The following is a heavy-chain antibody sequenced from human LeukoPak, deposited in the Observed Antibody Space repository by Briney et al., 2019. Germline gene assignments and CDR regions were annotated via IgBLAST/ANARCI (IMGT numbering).Heavy chain of an antibody. CDR1: GFTFSSYG. V-gene: IGHV3-23*01. CDR2: ISSSSGST. J-gene: IGHJ3*02. D-gene: IGHD2-2*02. Sequence: GTLRLSCAASGFTFSSYGMTWVRQAPGKGLEWVAAISSSSGSTYYADSVKGRFNISRDNSKNSLYLHMNRPRAEDTALYYCARRDIVVVPAAIFGAFDIWGQGTMVTVSS. CDR3: ARRDIVVVPAAIFGAFDI.